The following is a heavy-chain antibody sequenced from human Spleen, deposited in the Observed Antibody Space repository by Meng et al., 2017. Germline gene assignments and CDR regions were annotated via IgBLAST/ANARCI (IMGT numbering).Heavy chain of an antibody. Sequence: SETLSLTCTVSGGSISSGTYYWSWIRQPAGKGLEWIGRIYTSGSTNYNPSLKSRVTISVDTSKNQFSLRLNSVTAADTALYYCARSASSWRTDDAFDIWGQGTVVTVSS. CDR1: GGSISSGTYY. CDR3: ARSASSWRTDDAFDI. D-gene: IGHD6-13*01. V-gene: IGHV4-61*02. J-gene: IGHJ3*02. CDR2: IYTSGST.